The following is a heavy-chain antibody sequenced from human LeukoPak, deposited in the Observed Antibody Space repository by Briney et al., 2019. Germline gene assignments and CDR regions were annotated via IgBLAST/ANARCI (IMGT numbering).Heavy chain of an antibody. V-gene: IGHV4-4*07. Sequence: SETLSLTCTVSGGTISSYYWNWIRQPAGKGLEWIGRIYTSGSTNYNPSLKSRVTMSVDTSKNQFSLKLSSVTAADTAVYYCARVICSGGSCRFDYWGQGTLVTVSS. CDR3: ARVICSGGSCRFDY. CDR1: GGTISSYY. CDR2: IYTSGST. D-gene: IGHD2-15*01. J-gene: IGHJ4*02.